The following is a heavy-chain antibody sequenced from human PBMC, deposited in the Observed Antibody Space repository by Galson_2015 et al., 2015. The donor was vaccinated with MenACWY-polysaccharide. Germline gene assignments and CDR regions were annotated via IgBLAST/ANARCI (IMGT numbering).Heavy chain of an antibody. CDR2: ISKSGDSK. Sequence: SLRLSCAASGFSLGACYMSWIRQAPGKGLEWLSYISKSGDSKYYGDSVKGRFAISRDNAKNSLYLQLNSLEVEDTAIYYCARGHYGLDVWGQGTTVTVSS. CDR1: GFSLGACY. CDR3: ARGHYGLDV. J-gene: IGHJ6*02. V-gene: IGHV3-11*01.